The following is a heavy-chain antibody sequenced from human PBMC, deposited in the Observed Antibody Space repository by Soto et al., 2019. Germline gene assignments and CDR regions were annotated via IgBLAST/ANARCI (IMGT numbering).Heavy chain of an antibody. CDR3: ATSVVTLDY. D-gene: IGHD2-21*02. V-gene: IGHV3-53*01. Sequence: RLSCAASGFTVSGNYMSWVRQAPGKGLEWVSVISSGGSTYYADSVKGRFTVPRDNSKNTLYLQMNSLRTEDTAVYYCATSVVTLDYWGQGTLVTVSS. J-gene: IGHJ4*02. CDR2: ISSGGST. CDR1: GFTVSGNY.